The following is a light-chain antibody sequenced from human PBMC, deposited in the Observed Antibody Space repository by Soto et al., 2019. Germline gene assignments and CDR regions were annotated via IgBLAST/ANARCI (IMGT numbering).Light chain of an antibody. J-gene: IGKJ4*01. CDR3: QQYKTVTLT. V-gene: IGKV1-27*01. CDR1: QGIAPY. CDR2: ATS. Sequence: DVQMTQSPSSLSAFVGDRVTITCRASQGIAPYLAWFQQKPGKVPKLLIYATSTLQSGVPSRFSGSGSGTDFTLTISSLQPEDVATYDCQQYKTVTLTFDGGNKVDIK.